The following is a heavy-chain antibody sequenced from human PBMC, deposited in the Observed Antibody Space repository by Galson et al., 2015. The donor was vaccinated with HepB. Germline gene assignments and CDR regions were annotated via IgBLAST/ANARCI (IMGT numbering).Heavy chain of an antibody. CDR1: GFTFSNFP. CDR2: VSCDGRLK. V-gene: IGHV3-30*18. D-gene: IGHD2/OR15-2a*01. Sequence: SLRLSCAASGFTFSNFPMRWVRQAPGKGLEWVAGVSCDGRLKDYLDSVKGRFTISRDNSKNTIYLQMNSLTIEDTAIYHCAKALDECSKFDAKPSWFGLSGQRALVTVAS. CDR3: AKALDECSKFDAKPSWFGL. J-gene: IGHJ5*02.